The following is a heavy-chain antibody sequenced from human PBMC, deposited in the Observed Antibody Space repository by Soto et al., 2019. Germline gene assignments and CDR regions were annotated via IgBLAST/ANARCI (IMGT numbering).Heavy chain of an antibody. Sequence: PVGSLRLSCAASGFTFSSYAMSWVRQAPGKGLEWVSAISGSGGSTYYADSVKGRFTISRDNSKNTLYLQMNSLRAEDTAVYYRAKDSPPGNKRYNGRDVGGKGPRVTVPS. CDR3: AKDSPPGNKRYNGRDV. J-gene: IGHJ6*04. CDR2: ISGSGGST. CDR1: GFTFSSYA. V-gene: IGHV3-23*01.